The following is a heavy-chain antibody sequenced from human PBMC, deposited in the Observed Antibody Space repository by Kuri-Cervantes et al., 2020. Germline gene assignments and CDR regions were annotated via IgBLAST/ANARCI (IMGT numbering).Heavy chain of an antibody. D-gene: IGHD5-18*01. J-gene: IGHJ4*02. CDR2: ISYDGSNK. Sequence: GGSLRLCCAASGFTFSSYAMHWVRQAPGKGLEWVAVISYDGSNKYYADSVKGRFTISRDNSKNTLYLQMNSLRAEDTAVYYCARDRNTDLVHVFDYWGQGTLVTVSS. CDR1: GFTFSSYA. V-gene: IGHV3-30-3*01. CDR3: ARDRNTDLVHVFDY.